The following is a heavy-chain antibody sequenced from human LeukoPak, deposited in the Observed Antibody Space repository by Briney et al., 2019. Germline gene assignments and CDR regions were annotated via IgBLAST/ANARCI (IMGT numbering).Heavy chain of an antibody. CDR1: GYSFSSHW. CDR3: ARRYGSSWFFDS. Sequence: GESLKISCKDSGYSFSSHWFAWVRQMPGKGLEWMGNIYPGDSESRYSPSFQGQVTISADKSISTAYLQWSSLKASDTAMYYCARRYGSSWFFDSWGQGTLVTVSS. J-gene: IGHJ4*02. CDR2: IYPGDSES. D-gene: IGHD6-13*01. V-gene: IGHV5-51*01.